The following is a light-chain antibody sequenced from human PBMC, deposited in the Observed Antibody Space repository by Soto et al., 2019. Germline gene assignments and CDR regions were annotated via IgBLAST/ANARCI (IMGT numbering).Light chain of an antibody. J-gene: IGLJ3*02. CDR3: SSFTGSTTWV. CDR2: DVS. Sequence: QSALTQPASVSGSPGQSITISCTGTNSDIRSYDYVSWYQQHPGKAPKLLIYDVSKRPSGLSNRFSGSKSGNTASLTISGLLTEDEADYFCSSFTGSTTWVFGGGTKVTVL. V-gene: IGLV2-14*03. CDR1: NSDIRSYDY.